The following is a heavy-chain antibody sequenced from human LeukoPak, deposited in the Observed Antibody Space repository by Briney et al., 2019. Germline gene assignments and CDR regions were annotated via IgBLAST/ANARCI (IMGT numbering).Heavy chain of an antibody. CDR2: INPNSGGT. V-gene: IGHV1-2*02. CDR3: ARRFALAWLLPSDY. Sequence: ASVKVSCKASGYTFTSYGISWVRQAPGQGLEWMGWINPNSGGTNYAQKFQGRVTMTRDTSISTAYMELSRLRSDDTAVYYCARRFALAWLLPSDYWGQGTLVTVSS. D-gene: IGHD3-3*01. J-gene: IGHJ4*02. CDR1: GYTFTSYG.